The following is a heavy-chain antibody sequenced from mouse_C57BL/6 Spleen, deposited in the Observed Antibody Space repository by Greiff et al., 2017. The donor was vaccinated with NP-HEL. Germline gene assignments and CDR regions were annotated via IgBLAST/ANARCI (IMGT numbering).Heavy chain of an antibody. CDR3: ARGDYGYCPFDY. CDR2: IYPGDGDT. D-gene: IGHD2-2*01. CDR1: GYAFSSSW. V-gene: IGHV1-82*01. J-gene: IGHJ2*01. Sequence: QVQLQQSGPELVKPGASVKISCKASGYAFSSSWMNWVKQRPGKGLEWIGRIYPGDGDTNYNGKFKGKATLTADKSSSTASMQLSSLTSEDSAVYFFARGDYGYCPFDYWGQGTTLTVSS.